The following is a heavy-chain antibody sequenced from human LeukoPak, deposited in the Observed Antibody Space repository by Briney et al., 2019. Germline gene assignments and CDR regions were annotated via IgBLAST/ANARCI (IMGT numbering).Heavy chain of an antibody. CDR2: IIPIFGTA. V-gene: IGHV1-69*13. J-gene: IGHJ5*02. D-gene: IGHD2-2*01. Sequence: ASVKVSCKASGGTFSSYAISWVRQAPGQGLEWMGGIIPIFGTANYAHKFQGRVTITADESTSTAYMELSSLRSEDTAVYYCARTYCSSTSCYWFDPWGQGTLVTVSS. CDR1: GGTFSSYA. CDR3: ARTYCSSTSCYWFDP.